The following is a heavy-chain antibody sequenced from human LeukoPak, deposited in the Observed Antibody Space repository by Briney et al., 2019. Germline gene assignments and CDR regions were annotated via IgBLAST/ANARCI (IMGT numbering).Heavy chain of an antibody. Sequence: ASVNVSCKASGYTFTDYTMHWLRQAPGQKLDWMGWINGGSGNTKYSPEFQGRVTITRDTSASTAYMELSSLRSEDTAVYYCANPRYDSSGYYYVDWGQGTLVTVSS. CDR2: INGGSGNT. D-gene: IGHD3-22*01. CDR1: GYTFTDYT. J-gene: IGHJ4*02. V-gene: IGHV1-3*01. CDR3: ANPRYDSSGYYYVD.